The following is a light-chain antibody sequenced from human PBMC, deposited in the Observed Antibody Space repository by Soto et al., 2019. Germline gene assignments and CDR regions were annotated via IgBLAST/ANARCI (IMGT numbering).Light chain of an antibody. CDR2: GSL. Sequence: DIQMTQSPSSLYASVGDRVTISCRASEGISTYLNWYHQKPGQAPKLLIYGSLNLQSGFPSRFSGSGTGTHFTITINSLQPEDCATYYCQRSYSYPKTFGPGTTVEVK. CDR1: EGISTY. V-gene: IGKV1-39*01. CDR3: QRSYSYPKT. J-gene: IGKJ1*01.